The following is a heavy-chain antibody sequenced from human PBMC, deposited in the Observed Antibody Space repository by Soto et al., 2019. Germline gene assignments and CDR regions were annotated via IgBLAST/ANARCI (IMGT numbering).Heavy chain of an antibody. D-gene: IGHD3-10*01. Sequence: SETLPLTFTVSGGPSSGSSYYGGWIRQPPGKGLEWIGSIYYSGSTDYNPSLKSRVTISVDTSKNQFSLKLSSVTAADTAVYYCEIPLQGVRDVWGQGTTVTVSS. V-gene: IGHV4-39*01. J-gene: IGHJ6*02. CDR3: EIPLQGVRDV. CDR1: GGPSSGSSYY. CDR2: IYYSGST.